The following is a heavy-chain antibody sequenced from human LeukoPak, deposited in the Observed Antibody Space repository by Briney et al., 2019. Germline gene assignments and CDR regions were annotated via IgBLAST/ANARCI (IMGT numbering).Heavy chain of an antibody. V-gene: IGHV4-34*01. D-gene: IGHD2-2*02. J-gene: IGHJ4*02. CDR3: ARLYLPATRFDY. CDR2: INHTGNT. Sequence: KSSETLSLTCAVNGGSFSGYYWNWIRQPPGKRLEWIGEINHTGNTNYNPSLKRRVTISVDTSQKQFSLRLNSLTAADTAVYYCARLYLPATRFDYWGQGTLVTVSS. CDR1: GGSFSGYY.